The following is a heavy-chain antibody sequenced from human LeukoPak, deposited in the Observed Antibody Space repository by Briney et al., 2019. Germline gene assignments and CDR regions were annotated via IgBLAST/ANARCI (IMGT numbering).Heavy chain of an antibody. CDR3: TRESGSYHGNDY. V-gene: IGHV1-2*06. CDR2: INPNNGGT. Sequence: ASVKVSRKASGYTFTSYYMRWVRQAPGQGLEWMGRINPNNGGTNYAQKFQGRVTMTGDTSISTAYMELSSLRSDDTAVYYCTRESGSYHGNDYWGQGTLVTVSS. CDR1: GYTFTSYY. J-gene: IGHJ4*02. D-gene: IGHD1-26*01.